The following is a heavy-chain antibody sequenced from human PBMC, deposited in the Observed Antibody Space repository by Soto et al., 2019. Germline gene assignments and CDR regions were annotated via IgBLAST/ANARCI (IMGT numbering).Heavy chain of an antibody. V-gene: IGHV1-8*01. Sequence: QVQLVQSGAEVKKPGASVKVSCKASGYTFTSYDINWVRQATGQGLEWMGWMNPNSANTGYAQKYQGGVTMTRNTSISTAYTELSILIYEDTAVYYCAREGVRGMDVWGQGTKVTVPS. CDR1: GYTFTSYD. J-gene: IGHJ6*02. CDR2: MNPNSANT. CDR3: AREGVRGMDV. D-gene: IGHD3-16*01.